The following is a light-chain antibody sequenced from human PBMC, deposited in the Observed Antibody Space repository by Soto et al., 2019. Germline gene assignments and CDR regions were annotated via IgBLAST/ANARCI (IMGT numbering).Light chain of an antibody. V-gene: IGLV2-14*01. J-gene: IGLJ1*01. CDR1: NSDVGGYNY. Sequence: QSVLTQPASVSGSPGQSITISCTGTNSDVGGYNYVSWYQQHPGKVPKLMIYEVSNRPSGVSNRFSGSKSGNTASLTISGLQAEDEADYYCSSFTSTRTYVFGTGTKVTVL. CDR3: SSFTSTRTYV. CDR2: EVS.